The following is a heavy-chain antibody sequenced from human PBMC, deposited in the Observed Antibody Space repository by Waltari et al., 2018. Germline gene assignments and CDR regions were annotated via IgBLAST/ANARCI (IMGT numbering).Heavy chain of an antibody. CDR2: IISSGSTI. V-gene: IGHV3-48*03. CDR3: VGGFGYYGMDV. Sequence: EVQLVESGGGLVQPGGSLRLSCAASGFTFSSYEMNWVRQAPGKGLEWVSYIISSGSTIYYAASVKGRFTISRDNAKNSLYLQMNSLRAEDTAVYYCVGGFGYYGMDVWGQGTTVTVSS. CDR1: GFTFSSYE. J-gene: IGHJ6*02. D-gene: IGHD3-10*01.